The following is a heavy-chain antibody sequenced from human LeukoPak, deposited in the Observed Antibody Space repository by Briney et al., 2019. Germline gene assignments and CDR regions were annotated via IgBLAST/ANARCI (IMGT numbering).Heavy chain of an antibody. CDR3: ARAEYSGYDWSGNWFDP. D-gene: IGHD5-12*01. J-gene: IGHJ5*02. V-gene: IGHV1-69*13. Sequence: SVKVSCKASGGTFSSYAISWVRQAPGQGLEWMGGIIPIFGTANYAQKFQGRVTITADESTSTAYMELSSLRSEDTAVYYCARAEYSGYDWSGNWFDPWGQGTLVTVSS. CDR2: IIPIFGTA. CDR1: GGTFSSYA.